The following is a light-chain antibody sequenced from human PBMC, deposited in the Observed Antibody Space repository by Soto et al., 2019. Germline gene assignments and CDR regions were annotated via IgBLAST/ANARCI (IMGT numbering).Light chain of an antibody. J-gene: IGKJ3*01. CDR1: ETVSSN. V-gene: IGKV3-15*01. CDR3: QQYDKWVT. Sequence: EIVMTQSPETLSVSPGETATLSCRASETVSSNLAWYQQKRGQAPRLLIHGASTRATGIPARFIGSGSGTEFTLTISSLQSEDFAVYYCQQYDKWVTFGPGTKVDLK. CDR2: GAS.